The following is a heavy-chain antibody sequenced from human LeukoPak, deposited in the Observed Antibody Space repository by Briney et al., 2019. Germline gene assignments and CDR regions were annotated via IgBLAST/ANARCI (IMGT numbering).Heavy chain of an antibody. Sequence: SETLSLTCTVSGVSISSSSHYWGWIRQPPGKGLEWIGSIYYTGSTYYNPSLKSRVTISVDTSKNQFSLKLSSVTAADTAVYYCARDSSGYSLGYAFDIWGQGTMVTVSS. J-gene: IGHJ3*02. D-gene: IGHD3-22*01. CDR2: IYYTGST. V-gene: IGHV4-39*02. CDR1: GVSISSSSHY. CDR3: ARDSSGYSLGYAFDI.